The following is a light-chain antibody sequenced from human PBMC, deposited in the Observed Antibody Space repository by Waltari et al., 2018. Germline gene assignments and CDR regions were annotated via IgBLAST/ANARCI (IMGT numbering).Light chain of an antibody. Sequence: SYVLTQPPSVSVAPGKTARIPCAGDNIAGESGHWYQQKPGQAPVVGINYDSGRPSGIPELITGSKSGNTATLTIGRVEAGDEADYYCQVWDTISDHVLFGGGTKLTVL. V-gene: IGLV3-21*04. CDR1: NIAGES. CDR2: YDS. J-gene: IGLJ2*01. CDR3: QVWDTISDHVL.